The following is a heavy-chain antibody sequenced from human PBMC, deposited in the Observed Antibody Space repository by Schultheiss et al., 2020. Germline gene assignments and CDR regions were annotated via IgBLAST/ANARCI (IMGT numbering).Heavy chain of an antibody. J-gene: IGHJ5*02. CDR3: ARAGNWFDP. CDR1: GAPISSYY. V-gene: IGHV4-59*01. Sequence: SETLSLTCIVSGAPISSYYWSWIRQPPGKGLEWIGYVYYSGSTNYNPSLKSRVTISVDTSKNQFSLKLSSVTAADTAVYYCARAGNWFDPWGQGTLVTVSS. CDR2: VYYSGST.